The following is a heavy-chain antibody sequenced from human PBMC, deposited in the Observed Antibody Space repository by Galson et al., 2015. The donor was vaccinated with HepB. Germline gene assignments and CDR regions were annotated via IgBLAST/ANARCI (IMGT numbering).Heavy chain of an antibody. D-gene: IGHD2-21*02. J-gene: IGHJ5*01. CDR2: ISGSGGSP. Sequence: SLRLSCAGSGFTFSTSAMTWVRQAPGKGLEWLSSISGSGGSPLYADSVQGRVTISRDNSKKTLYLQISSLRVDDTAVYYCAICGNSDCYSGIRMGWFDSWGQGTLVSVSP. CDR3: AICGNSDCYSGIRMGWFDS. CDR1: GFTFSTSA. V-gene: IGHV3-23*01.